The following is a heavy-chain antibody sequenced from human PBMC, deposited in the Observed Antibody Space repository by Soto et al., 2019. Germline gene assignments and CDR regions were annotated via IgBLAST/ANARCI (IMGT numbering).Heavy chain of an antibody. CDR2: IYTRGST. D-gene: IGHD1-20*01. J-gene: IGHJ6*02. V-gene: IGHV4-4*07. CDR1: GAPITNFY. Sequence: PSETLSLTCPVSGAPITNFYWSWIRQSARKGLEWIGRIYTRGSTDYNPSLKSRVTISLDTSNDQFSLKLSSVTAADTAVYYCAKTRDNNINYYYALDVWGPGTTVTVSS. CDR3: AKTRDNNINYYYALDV.